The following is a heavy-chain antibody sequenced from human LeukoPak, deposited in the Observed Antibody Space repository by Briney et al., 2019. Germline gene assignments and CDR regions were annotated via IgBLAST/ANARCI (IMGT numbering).Heavy chain of an antibody. V-gene: IGHV3-72*01. CDR2: TRNKANSYTT. J-gene: IGHJ4*02. CDR3: ARESTYYYDSSGPIDY. CDR1: GFTFSDHY. D-gene: IGHD3-22*01. Sequence: HTGGSLRLSCAASGFTFSDHYMDWVRQAPGKGLEWVGRTRNKANSYTTEYAASVKGRFTISRDDSKNSLYLQMNSLKTEDTAVYYCARESTYYYDSSGPIDYWGQGTLVTVSS.